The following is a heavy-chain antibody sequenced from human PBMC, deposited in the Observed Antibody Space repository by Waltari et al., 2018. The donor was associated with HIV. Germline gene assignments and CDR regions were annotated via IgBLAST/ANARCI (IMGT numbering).Heavy chain of an antibody. Sequence: EVQLVASGGGLFKPGGSLRLSWAASGFTFSCSSLNWVRQAPGKGLEWVSSISSSSSDIYYADSVKGRFTISRDNAKNSLYLQMNSLRAEDTAVYYCASWWGPQANWGQGTLVTVSS. CDR2: ISSSSSDI. V-gene: IGHV3-21*01. CDR3: ASWWGPQAN. CDR1: GFTFSCSS. D-gene: IGHD2-8*02. J-gene: IGHJ4*02.